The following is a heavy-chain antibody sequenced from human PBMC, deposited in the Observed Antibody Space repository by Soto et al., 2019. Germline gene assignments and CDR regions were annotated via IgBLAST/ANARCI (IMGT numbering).Heavy chain of an antibody. Sequence: GGSLRLSCAASGFTFSNAWMSWVRQAPGKGLEWVGRIKSKTDGGTTDYAAPVKGRFTVSRDDSKNTLYLQMNSLKTEDTAVYYCTTVGSSLLGTVDYWGQGTLVTVSS. D-gene: IGHD6-6*01. CDR3: TTVGSSLLGTVDY. V-gene: IGHV3-15*01. CDR2: IKSKTDGGTT. J-gene: IGHJ4*02. CDR1: GFTFSNAW.